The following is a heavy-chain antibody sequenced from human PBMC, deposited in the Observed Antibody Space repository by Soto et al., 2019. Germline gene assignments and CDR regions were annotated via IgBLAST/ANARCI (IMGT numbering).Heavy chain of an antibody. J-gene: IGHJ5*02. Sequence: SETLSLTCAVYGGSFSGYYWSWIRQPPGKGLEWIGEINHSGSTNYNPSLKSRVTISVDTSKNQFSLKLSSVTAADTAVYYCARDAHYGAYNWFDPWGQGTLVTV. D-gene: IGHD4-17*01. V-gene: IGHV4-34*01. CDR1: GGSFSGYY. CDR3: ARDAHYGAYNWFDP. CDR2: INHSGST.